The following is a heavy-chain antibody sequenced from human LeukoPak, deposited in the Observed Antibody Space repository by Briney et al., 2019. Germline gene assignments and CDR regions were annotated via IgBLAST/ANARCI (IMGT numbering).Heavy chain of an antibody. D-gene: IGHD2/OR15-2a*01. CDR1: GFTFSRYA. CDR3: AGGYCNTICCFNGW. J-gene: IGHJ4*01. Sequence: PGRSLRLSCTASGFTFSRYAFHWVRQAPGKGLEWVAAISYDVTNKYHADSVKGRFTISRDNSKNTLYLQMNSLRTEDTSVYYCAGGYCNTICCFNGWWGQGTLVTGFS. V-gene: IGHV3-30*04. CDR2: ISYDVTNK.